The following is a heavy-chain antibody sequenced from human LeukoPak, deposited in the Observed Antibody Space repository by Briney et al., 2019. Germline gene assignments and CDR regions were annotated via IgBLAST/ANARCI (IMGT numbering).Heavy chain of an antibody. D-gene: IGHD6-13*01. V-gene: IGHV3-23*01. CDR2: IYENGGTT. J-gene: IGHJ4*02. CDR3: ARVRYSSSWLFDY. Sequence: GGSLRLSCVGSGFTFRSHAMSWVRQAPEKGLEFVSGIYENGGTTYYADSVKGRFSISRDNSKNTLYLQMNSLRAEDTAVYYCARVRYSSSWLFDYWGQGTLVTVSS. CDR1: GFTFRSHA.